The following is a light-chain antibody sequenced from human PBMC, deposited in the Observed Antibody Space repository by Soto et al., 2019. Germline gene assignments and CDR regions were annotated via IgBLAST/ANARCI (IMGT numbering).Light chain of an antibody. Sequence: DIQMTQSPSSLSASVGDRVTITCRASQVISNDLDWYQQNPGKAPKRMIHAASSFQSGVPSRFSGSGSGREFTLTISSLKPEDFETYYCLQYNTYPFTFGPGTKVDIK. CDR3: LQYNTYPFT. CDR1: QVISND. CDR2: AAS. J-gene: IGKJ3*01. V-gene: IGKV1-17*01.